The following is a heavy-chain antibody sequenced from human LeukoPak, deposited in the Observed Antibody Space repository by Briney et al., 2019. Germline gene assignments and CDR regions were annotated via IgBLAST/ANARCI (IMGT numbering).Heavy chain of an antibody. Sequence: SQTLSLTCTVSGGSISSGSYYWSWIRQPAGKGLEWIGRIYTSGSTNYNPSLKSRVTISVDTSKNQFSLKLSSVTAADTAVYYCARDRNQERGCSYGYFDYWGQGTLVTVSS. V-gene: IGHV4-61*02. CDR2: IYTSGST. CDR1: GGSISSGSYY. J-gene: IGHJ4*02. CDR3: ARDRNQERGCSYGYFDY. D-gene: IGHD5-18*01.